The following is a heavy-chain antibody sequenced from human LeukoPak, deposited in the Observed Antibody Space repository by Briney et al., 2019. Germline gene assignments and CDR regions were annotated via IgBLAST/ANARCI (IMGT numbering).Heavy chain of an antibody. CDR3: ARERAPIAAATD. Sequence: ASVKVSCKASGYTFTGYYMHWVRQAPGQGLEWMGRIHPNSGGTNYAQKFQGRVTMTRDTSISTAYMELSRLRSDDTAVYYCARERAPIAAATDWGQGTLVTVSS. D-gene: IGHD6-13*01. CDR2: IHPNSGGT. CDR1: GYTFTGYY. J-gene: IGHJ4*02. V-gene: IGHV1-2*06.